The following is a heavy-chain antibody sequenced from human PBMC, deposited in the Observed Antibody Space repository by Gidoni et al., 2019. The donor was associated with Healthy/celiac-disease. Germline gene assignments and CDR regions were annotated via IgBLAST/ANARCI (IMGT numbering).Heavy chain of an antibody. CDR3: ASQSELPEDYYDGMDV. V-gene: IGHV4-34*01. J-gene: IGHJ6*02. Sequence: QVQLQLWSAGLLKPSETLSLTFDVHGGSFHGYSWSWLRQPPGKWLEWIGEINHSGSTNYNPSLKSRVTISVDTSKNQFSLKLSSVTAADTAVYYCASQSELPEDYYDGMDVWGQGTTVTVSS. CDR2: INHSGST. CDR1: GGSFHGYS. D-gene: IGHD1-26*01.